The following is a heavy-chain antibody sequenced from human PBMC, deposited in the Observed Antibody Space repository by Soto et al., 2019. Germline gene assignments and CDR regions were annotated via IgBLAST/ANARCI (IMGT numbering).Heavy chain of an antibody. CDR3: ARGDTGQLWGTWVY. D-gene: IGHD5-18*01. Sequence: QVQLVESGGGVVQPGRSLRLSCAASGFTFSSYAMHWVRQAPGKGLEWVAVISYDGSNKYYADSVKGRFTISRDNSKNTLYLQMNSLRAEDTAVYYCARGDTGQLWGTWVYWGQGTLVTVSS. V-gene: IGHV3-30-3*01. CDR2: ISYDGSNK. J-gene: IGHJ4*02. CDR1: GFTFSSYA.